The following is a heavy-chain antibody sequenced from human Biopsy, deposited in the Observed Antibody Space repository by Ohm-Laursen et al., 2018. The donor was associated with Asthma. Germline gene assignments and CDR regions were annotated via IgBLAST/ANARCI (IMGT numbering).Heavy chain of an antibody. V-gene: IGHV1-69*13. Sequence: GASVKASCKSLGGTFNTYVIGWVRHAPGQGLEWMGGINSVFGTTTYPQKFQDRVTITADDSTSTVYMELSSLRSEDTAVYYCARKAGSCISRTCYSLDFWGQGTLVTVSS. J-gene: IGHJ4*02. D-gene: IGHD2-2*01. CDR3: ARKAGSCISRTCYSLDF. CDR1: GGTFNTYV. CDR2: INSVFGTT.